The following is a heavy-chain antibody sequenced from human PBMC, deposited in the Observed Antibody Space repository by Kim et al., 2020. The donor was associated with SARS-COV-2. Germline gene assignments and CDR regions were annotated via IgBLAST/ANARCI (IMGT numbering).Heavy chain of an antibody. CDR2: ISSSGSYT. Sequence: GGSLRLSCEASGINFSDYYMSWIRQAPGKGLEWVSYISSSGSYTKYADSLKGRFTISRDNDENSLYLEMNSLSADDTAVYYCARVPVGASSWYYFDSWG. D-gene: IGHD6-13*01. V-gene: IGHV3-11*05. J-gene: IGHJ4*01. CDR1: GINFSDYY. CDR3: ARVPVGASSWYYFDS.